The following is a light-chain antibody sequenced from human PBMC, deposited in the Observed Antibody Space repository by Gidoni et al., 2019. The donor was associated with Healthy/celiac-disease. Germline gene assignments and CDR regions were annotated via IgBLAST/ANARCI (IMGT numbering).Light chain of an antibody. Sequence: DSQMTHSPSSLSASVGDRVTITCQASQDISNYLNWYQQKPEKAPKLLIYDASNLETGVPSRFSGSGSGTDFTFTISSLQPEDIATYYCQQYDNLLTFGGGTKVEIK. CDR1: QDISNY. V-gene: IGKV1-33*01. J-gene: IGKJ4*01. CDR3: QQYDNLLT. CDR2: DAS.